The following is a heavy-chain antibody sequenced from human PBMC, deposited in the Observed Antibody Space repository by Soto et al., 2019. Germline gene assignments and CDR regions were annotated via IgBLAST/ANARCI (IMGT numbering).Heavy chain of an antibody. CDR3: ARDTCTRHQSGGRCYSEEY. V-gene: IGHV3-30-3*01. CDR1: VCTFSSYT. Sequence: PXGSLRLSCASSVCTFSSYTMHCVRQSPGKWLEWVAIISYDGNNKYYADSVKGRLTVSRDNSKNTLYLQMNSLSTEDTAVYYCARDTCTRHQSGGRCYSEEYWGQGTQVSVSS. J-gene: IGHJ4*02. CDR2: ISYDGNNK. D-gene: IGHD2-15*01.